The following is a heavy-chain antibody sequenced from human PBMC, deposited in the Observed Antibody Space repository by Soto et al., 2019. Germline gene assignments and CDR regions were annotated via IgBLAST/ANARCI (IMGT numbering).Heavy chain of an antibody. CDR3: AGQTFTIAAASYGRSNWFDP. CDR2: IYFTGNT. V-gene: IGHV4-39*01. D-gene: IGHD6-25*01. CDR1: GGSITSSSHF. Sequence: SENLSLTCPASGGSITSSSHFWGWVRQPPGKGLEWIGTIYFTGNTYYTPSLKSRLTMSIDTSKNEFSLRLNSVTAADTAVYYCAGQTFTIAAASYGRSNWFDPWGPGTLVNVSS. J-gene: IGHJ5*02.